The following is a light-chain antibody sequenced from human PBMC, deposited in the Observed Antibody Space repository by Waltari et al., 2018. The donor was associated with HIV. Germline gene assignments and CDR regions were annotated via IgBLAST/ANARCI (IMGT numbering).Light chain of an antibody. J-gene: IGLJ2*01. Sequence: QSALTQPPPVSRFPGQTTNISCTGISKHSRFSQHVTWYQQNPGTVPRLIIYDIDSRPSGMSDRVSGSRSGDSASLTISGLQSGDEAHYFCASNRLDSTLVFGCGTKLTIL. CDR1: SKHSRFSQH. V-gene: IGLV2-14*03. CDR3: ASNRLDSTLV. CDR2: DID.